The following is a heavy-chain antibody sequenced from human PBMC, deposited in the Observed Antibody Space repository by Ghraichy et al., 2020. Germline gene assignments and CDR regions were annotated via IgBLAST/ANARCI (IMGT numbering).Heavy chain of an antibody. D-gene: IGHD2-15*01. Sequence: SETLSLTCAVYGGSFSGYYWSWIRQPPGKGLEWIGEINHSGSTNYNPSLKSRVTISVDTSKNQFSLKLSSVTAADTAVYYCARQAPVCSGGSCYSGGGDDYWGQGTLVTVSS. CDR2: INHSGST. CDR3: ARQAPVCSGGSCYSGGGDDY. CDR1: GGSFSGYY. V-gene: IGHV4-34*01. J-gene: IGHJ4*02.